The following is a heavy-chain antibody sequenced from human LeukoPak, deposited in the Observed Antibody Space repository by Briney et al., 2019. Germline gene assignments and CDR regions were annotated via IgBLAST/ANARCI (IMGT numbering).Heavy chain of an antibody. V-gene: IGHV4-59*01. CDR1: GGSISSYY. D-gene: IGHD2-15*01. Sequence: SETLSLTCTVSGGSISSYYWSWIRQPPGKGLEWIGYIYYSGSTNYNPSLKSRVTISVDTSKNQFYLKLSSVTAADTAVYYCARVYCSGGSCYSGFDYWGQGTLVTVSS. J-gene: IGHJ4*02. CDR3: ARVYCSGGSCYSGFDY. CDR2: IYYSGST.